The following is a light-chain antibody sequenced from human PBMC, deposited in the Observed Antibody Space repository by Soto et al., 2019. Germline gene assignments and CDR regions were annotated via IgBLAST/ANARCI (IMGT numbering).Light chain of an antibody. J-gene: IGKJ1*01. CDR3: QHYNSYSEA. V-gene: IGKV1-5*03. CDR1: QTISSW. CDR2: KAS. Sequence: DIPMTQSPSSLSPSVGDRVTITCRASQTISSWLAWYQQKPGKAPKLLIYKASTLKSGVPSRFSGSGSGTDFTLTISSLQPDDFATYYCQHYNSYSEAFGQGTKVDIK.